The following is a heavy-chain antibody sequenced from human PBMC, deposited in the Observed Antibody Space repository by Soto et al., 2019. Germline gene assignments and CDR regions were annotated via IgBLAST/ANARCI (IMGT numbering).Heavy chain of an antibody. CDR1: GFTFSRYD. J-gene: IGHJ3*02. Sequence: QVQLVESGGGAVPPGRSLRLSCAASGFTFSRYDIHWVRQAPGKGLEWVAIISYDGSNQYFGDSVKGRFTISRDNSKDTVSLRMNSLRVEDTAVYYCVRDFDNRRGGDAFDIWGRGTMVTVSS. D-gene: IGHD3-9*01. CDR3: VRDFDNRRGGDAFDI. CDR2: ISYDGSNQ. V-gene: IGHV3-30*03.